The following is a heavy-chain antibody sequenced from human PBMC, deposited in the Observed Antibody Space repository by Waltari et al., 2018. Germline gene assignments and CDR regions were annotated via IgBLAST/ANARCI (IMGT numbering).Heavy chain of an antibody. CDR2: IYYSGST. J-gene: IGHJ1*01. CDR1: GGSISSYY. D-gene: IGHD5-18*01. Sequence: QVQLQESGPGLVKPSETLSLTCTVSGGSISSYYWSWIRQPPGKGLEWIGYIYYSGSTTYNPPLKSRVTISVDTSKNQFSLKLSSVTAADTAVYYCARGTWIQLFQHWGQGTLVTVSS. V-gene: IGHV4-59*01. CDR3: ARGTWIQLFQH.